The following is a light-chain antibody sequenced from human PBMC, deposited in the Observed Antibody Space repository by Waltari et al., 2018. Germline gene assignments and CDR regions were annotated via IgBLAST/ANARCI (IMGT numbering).Light chain of an antibody. CDR3: SSYISSPPHVV. CDR2: DVF. CDR1: SSDIGGYNS. V-gene: IGLV2-14*03. Sequence: QSALTQPASVSGSPGQSISISCTGISSDIGGYNSVSLYQHHPGKAPKLLIYDVFNRPAGVSNRFSGSTSGNAASLAISGLQVEDEAVYYCSSYISSPPHVVFGEGTKLTVL. J-gene: IGLJ2*01.